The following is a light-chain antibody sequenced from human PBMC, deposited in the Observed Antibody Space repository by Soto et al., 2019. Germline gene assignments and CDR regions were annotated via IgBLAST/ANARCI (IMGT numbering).Light chain of an antibody. CDR2: GAS. V-gene: IGKV3-15*01. CDR1: ESVRSSY. CDR3: QQYNNWPPWT. Sequence: EIVLTQSPGTLTLSPGERATLSCRASESVRSSYLAWYLHKPGQAPRLLIYGASTRATGIPASISGSESETELTLTISGLQSEDFALYYCQQYNNWPPWTCGQGTKVDI. J-gene: IGKJ1*01.